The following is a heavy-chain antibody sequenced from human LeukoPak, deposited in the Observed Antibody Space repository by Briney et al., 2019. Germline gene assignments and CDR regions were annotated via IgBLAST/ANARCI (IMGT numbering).Heavy chain of an antibody. D-gene: IGHD3/OR15-3a*01. CDR1: GFTFSSSA. J-gene: IGHJ6*03. CDR2: ISSSGSTI. V-gene: IGHV3-48*04. CDR3: ARNGLVYYYMDV. Sequence: PGGSLRLSCAASGFTFSSSAMSWVRQAPGKGLEWVSYISSSGSTIYYADSVKGRFTISRDNAKNSLYLQMNSLRAEDTAVYYCARNGLVYYYMDVWGKGTTVTVSS.